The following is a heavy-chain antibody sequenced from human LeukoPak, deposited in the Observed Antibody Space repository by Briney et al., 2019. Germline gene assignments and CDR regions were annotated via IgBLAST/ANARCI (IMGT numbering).Heavy chain of an antibody. CDR3: ARDGLTGTPPRDCYYYYMDV. CDR2: IIPIFGTA. V-gene: IGHV1-69*05. CDR1: GGTFSSYA. D-gene: IGHD1-1*01. J-gene: IGHJ6*03. Sequence: SVKVSCKASGGTFSSYAISWVRQAPGQGLEWMGGIIPIFGTANYAQKFQGRVTITTDESTSTAYMELSSLRSEDTAVYYCARDGLTGTPPRDCYYYYMDVWGKGTTVTVSS.